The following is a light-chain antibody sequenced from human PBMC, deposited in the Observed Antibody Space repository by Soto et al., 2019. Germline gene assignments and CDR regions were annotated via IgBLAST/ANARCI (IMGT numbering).Light chain of an antibody. V-gene: IGKV1-39*01. CDR3: QQSYSART. J-gene: IGKJ1*01. CDR1: ESISTY. Sequence: DIQITQSPSSLSASVGDRVTITCRASESISTYLNWYQQRPGKAPNLLIYAASNLQSGVPSRFSGSGSGTDFTLTISSLQPEDFATDYCQQSYSARTCGQGTKVDIK. CDR2: AAS.